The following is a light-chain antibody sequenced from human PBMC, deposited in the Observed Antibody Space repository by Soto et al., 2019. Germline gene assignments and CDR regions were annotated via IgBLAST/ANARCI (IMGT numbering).Light chain of an antibody. V-gene: IGLV2-14*01. CDR3: SSYTSSSPLVL. CDR1: RGDVGTYNF. J-gene: IGLJ2*01. Sequence: QSALTQPASVSGSPGQSITISCTGTRGDVGTYNFVSWYQQHPGKAPKLIIYEVSNRPSGVSNRFSGSKSGNTASLTISGLQAEDEADYYCSSYTSSSPLVLFGGGTKLTVL. CDR2: EVS.